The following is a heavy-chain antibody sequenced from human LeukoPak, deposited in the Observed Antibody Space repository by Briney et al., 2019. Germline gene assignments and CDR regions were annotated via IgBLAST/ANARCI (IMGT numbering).Heavy chain of an antibody. J-gene: IGHJ4*02. CDR2: FDPEDGET. V-gene: IGHV1-24*01. CDR3: ATGVQLWTTGGPRDY. Sequence: ASVKVSCKVSRYTLTELSMHWVRQAPGKGLEWMGGFDPEDGETIYAQKFQGRVTMTEDTSTDTAYMELSSLRSEDTVVYYCATGVQLWTTGGPRDYWGQGTLVTVSS. CDR1: RYTLTELS. D-gene: IGHD5-18*01.